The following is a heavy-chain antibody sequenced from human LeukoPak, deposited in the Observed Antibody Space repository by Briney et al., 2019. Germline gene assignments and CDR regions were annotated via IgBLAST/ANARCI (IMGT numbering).Heavy chain of an antibody. J-gene: IGHJ5*02. Sequence: SETLSLTCTVSGGSISSYYWSWIRQPPGKGLEWIGEINHSGSTNYNPSLKSRVTISVDTSKNQFSLKLSSVTAADTAVYYCARGTTGGSLWFDPWGQGTLVTVSS. CDR3: ARGTTGGSLWFDP. D-gene: IGHD4-23*01. CDR2: INHSGST. CDR1: GGSISSYY. V-gene: IGHV4-34*01.